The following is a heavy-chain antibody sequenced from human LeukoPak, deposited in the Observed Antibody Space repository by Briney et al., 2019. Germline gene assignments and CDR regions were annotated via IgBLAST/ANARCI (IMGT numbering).Heavy chain of an antibody. Sequence: SETLSLTCTVSGGSISSGGYYWSWIRQPPGEGLEWIGYIYHSGSTYYNPSLKSRVTISVDTSKNQFSLKLSSVTAADTAVYYCARVNSSGYQRYYYYGMDVWGQGTTVTVSS. J-gene: IGHJ6*02. CDR3: ARVNSSGYQRYYYYGMDV. D-gene: IGHD3-22*01. CDR1: GGSISSGGYY. V-gene: IGHV4-30-2*01. CDR2: IYHSGST.